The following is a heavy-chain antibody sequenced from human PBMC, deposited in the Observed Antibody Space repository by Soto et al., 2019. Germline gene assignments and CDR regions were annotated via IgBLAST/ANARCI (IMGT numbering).Heavy chain of an antibody. V-gene: IGHV4-4*02. CDR2: IYHSGST. D-gene: IGHD6-19*01. CDR1: GGSISSSNW. CDR3: ARELYSSGWHVPFYFDY. Sequence: PSETLSLTCAVSGGSISSSNWWSWVRQPPGKGLEWIGEIYHSGSTNYNPSLKSRVTISVDKSKNQFSLKLSSVTAADTAVYYCARELYSSGWHVPFYFDYWGQGTLVTVSS. J-gene: IGHJ4*02.